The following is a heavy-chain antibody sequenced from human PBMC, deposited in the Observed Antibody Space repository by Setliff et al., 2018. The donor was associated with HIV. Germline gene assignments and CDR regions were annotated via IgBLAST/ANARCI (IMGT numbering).Heavy chain of an antibody. Sequence: ASVKVSCKASGGTFSSYAISWVRQAPGQGLEWMGGIIPAFDTASYAQNFQGRVAITADESTSTAYMELSSLRSEDTAVYYCARDYPRLGYSYGPNYFDYWGQGTLVTVSS. CDR1: GGTFSSYA. V-gene: IGHV1-69*13. CDR2: IIPAFDTA. D-gene: IGHD5-18*01. J-gene: IGHJ4*02. CDR3: ARDYPRLGYSYGPNYFDY.